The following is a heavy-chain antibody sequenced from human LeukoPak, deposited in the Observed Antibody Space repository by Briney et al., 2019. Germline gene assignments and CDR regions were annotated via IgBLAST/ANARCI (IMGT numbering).Heavy chain of an antibody. CDR2: IYHSGGT. Sequence: SETLSLTCTVSGYSISSGYYWGWIRQPPGKGLEWIGSIYHSGGTYYNPSLKSRVTISVDTSKNQFSLKLSSVTAADTAVYYCARADSSSWYGYYYYYYMDVWGKGTTVTVSS. CDR1: GYSISSGYY. D-gene: IGHD6-13*01. V-gene: IGHV4-38-2*02. CDR3: ARADSSSWYGYYYYYYMDV. J-gene: IGHJ6*03.